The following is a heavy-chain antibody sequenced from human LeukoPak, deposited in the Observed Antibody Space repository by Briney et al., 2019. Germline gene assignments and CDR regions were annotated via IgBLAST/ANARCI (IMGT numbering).Heavy chain of an antibody. D-gene: IGHD3-10*01. V-gene: IGHV4-39*01. Sequence: SETLSLTCSVSGGSITTSRYYWGWIRQSPGKGLEWIGSVYYFGNAYYRPSLMSRATISIDTSKKRISLNLTSVTARDTAIYYCASDKEGSYFESWGQGTMVTVSS. CDR2: VYYFGNA. CDR3: ASDKEGSYFES. J-gene: IGHJ4*02. CDR1: GGSITTSRYY.